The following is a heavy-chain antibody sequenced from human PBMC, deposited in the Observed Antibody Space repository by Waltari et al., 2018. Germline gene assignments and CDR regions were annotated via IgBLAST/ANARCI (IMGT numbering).Heavy chain of an antibody. CDR2: ILHDGSNK. J-gene: IGHJ4*02. CDR3: ARDRQSGGFRYDY. CDR1: GFTFSTYA. Sequence: QVQLVESGGGVVQPGRYLRLSCAASGFTFSTYALHWVRKAPGKGLEWVAVILHDGSNKYYADSVKGRFTISRDNSKNTLYLQMNSLRAEDTATYFCARDRQSGGFRYDYWGQGTLVTVSS. D-gene: IGHD1-1*01. V-gene: IGHV3-30*01.